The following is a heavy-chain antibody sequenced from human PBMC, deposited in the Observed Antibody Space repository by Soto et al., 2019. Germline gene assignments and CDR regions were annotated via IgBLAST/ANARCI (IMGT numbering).Heavy chain of an antibody. CDR3: ARGGHCTNGVCSALDY. D-gene: IGHD2-8*01. V-gene: IGHV4-59*08. CDR2: IYYGGSA. J-gene: IGHJ4*02. CDR1: GGSISTYY. Sequence: QVQLQESGPGLVKPSGTLSLTCTVSGGSISTYYWSWIRQPPGKGLEWIGYIYYGGSANYNPSLKGRVTISVDTSKKQFSLKLSSVTAADTAVDYCARGGHCTNGVCSALDYWGQGTLVTVSS.